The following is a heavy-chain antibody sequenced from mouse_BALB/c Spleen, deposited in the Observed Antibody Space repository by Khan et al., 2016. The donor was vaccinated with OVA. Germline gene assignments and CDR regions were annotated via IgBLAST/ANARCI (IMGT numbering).Heavy chain of an antibody. J-gene: IGHJ2*01. D-gene: IGHD2-3*01. CDR1: GYTFTYYV. V-gene: IGHV1-81*01. CDR3: ARGDGYYVYFDY. Sequence: VQLQESGPELVKPGASVKMSCKASGYTFTYYVITWVKQRTGQALEWIGEIYPGSDNAYYNERFKGKATLTADKSSNTTHMQLSSLTSEDSAVYFCARGDGYYVYFDYWGQGTTLTVSS. CDR2: IYPGSDNA.